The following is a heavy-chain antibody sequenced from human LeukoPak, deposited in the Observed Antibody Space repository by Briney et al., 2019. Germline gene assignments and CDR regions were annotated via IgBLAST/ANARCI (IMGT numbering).Heavy chain of an antibody. CDR1: GFSFDNYG. J-gene: IGHJ3*01. D-gene: IGHD3-22*01. CDR2: LRYDGSDE. CDR3: AKAYSRWALTLTNDAFDF. V-gene: IGHV3-30*02. Sequence: PGGSLRLSCGVSGFSFDNYGMCWVRQSPGKGLEWVVFLRYDGSDEQYADSVKGRFTISRDNSQDTLFLQMNSLRPDDTAVYYCAKAYSRWALTLTNDAFDFWGQGTMVRVSS.